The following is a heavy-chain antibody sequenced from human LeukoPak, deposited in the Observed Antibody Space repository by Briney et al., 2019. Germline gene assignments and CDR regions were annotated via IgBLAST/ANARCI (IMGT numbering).Heavy chain of an antibody. CDR2: IYYSGST. V-gene: IGHV4-30-4*01. CDR1: GGSISSGDYY. D-gene: IGHD4-17*01. Sequence: SQTLSLTCTVSGGSISSGDYYWSWIRQPPGKGLEWIGYIYYSGSTYYNPSLKSRVTIPVDTSKNQFSLKLSSVTAADTAVYYCARIYGDYEVNYYYGMDVWGQGTTVTVSS. CDR3: ARIYGDYEVNYYYGMDV. J-gene: IGHJ6*02.